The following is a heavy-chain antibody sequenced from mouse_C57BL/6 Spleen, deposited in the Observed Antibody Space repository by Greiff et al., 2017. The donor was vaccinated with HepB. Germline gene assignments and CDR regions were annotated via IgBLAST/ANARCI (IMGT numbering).Heavy chain of an antibody. J-gene: IGHJ3*01. D-gene: IGHD1-1*01. Sequence: VQLQQSGAELVRPGASVKLSCTASGFNIKDDYMHWVKQRPEQGLEWIGWIDPENGATEYASKFQGKATITADTSSNTAYLQLSSLTSEDTAVYYCTTGIITLYWGQGTLVTVSA. V-gene: IGHV14-4*01. CDR3: TTGIITLY. CDR1: GFNIKDDY. CDR2: IDPENGAT.